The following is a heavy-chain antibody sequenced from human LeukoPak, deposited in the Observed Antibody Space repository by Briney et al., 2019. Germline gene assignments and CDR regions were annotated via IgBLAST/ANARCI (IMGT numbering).Heavy chain of an antibody. CDR3: AALNWRRSTRGEAGWFDP. Sequence: ASVKVSCKASGYTFTSYDINWVGQATGQGGEGMGWMNPNSGNTGYAQKFQGRVTMTRNTSISTAYMELSSLRSEDTAVYYCAALNWRRSTRGEAGWFDPWGQGTLVTVSS. J-gene: IGHJ5*02. CDR2: MNPNSGNT. V-gene: IGHV1-8*01. CDR1: GYTFTSYD. D-gene: IGHD2-21*01.